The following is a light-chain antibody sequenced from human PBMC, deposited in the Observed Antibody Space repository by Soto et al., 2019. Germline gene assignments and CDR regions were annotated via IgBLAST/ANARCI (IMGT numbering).Light chain of an antibody. CDR3: QQYHSYWT. V-gene: IGKV1-5*01. CDR1: QTIRPW. J-gene: IGKJ1*01. Sequence: DIQMTQSPSTLSASVGDSVTITCRASQTIRPWLAWYQQKPGEAPKLLIYDASSLESGVPSRFSGSGSGTEFTLIISSLQPDDFATYYCQQYHSYWTFGQGTKVEIK. CDR2: DAS.